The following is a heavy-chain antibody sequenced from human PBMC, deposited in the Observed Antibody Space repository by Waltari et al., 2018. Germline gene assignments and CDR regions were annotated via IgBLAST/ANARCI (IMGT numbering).Heavy chain of an antibody. CDR1: GYSISSGYY. CDR2: IYHSGST. Sequence: QVQLQESGPGLVKPSETLSLTCAVSGYSISSGYYWGWIRQPPGKGLEWIGSIYHSGSTYYNPSLKSRVTRSVDTSKNQFSLKLSSVTAADTAVYYCARDLQGNPSYQFDPWGQGTLVTVSS. D-gene: IGHD2-2*01. CDR3: ARDLQGNPSYQFDP. V-gene: IGHV4-38-2*02. J-gene: IGHJ5*02.